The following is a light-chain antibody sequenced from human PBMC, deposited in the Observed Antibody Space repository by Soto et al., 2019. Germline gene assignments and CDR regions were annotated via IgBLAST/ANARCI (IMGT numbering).Light chain of an antibody. CDR3: SSYTSDLGV. CDR1: SSDVGGYDF. CDR2: EVR. Sequence: QSVLTQPASVSGSVGQSITISCTGTSSDVGGYDFVSWYQHHPGKAPKLIIYEVRTRLSGVSDRFSGSKSGNPASLTISGLQADDESDYYCSSYTSDLGVFGTGTKLTVL. V-gene: IGLV2-14*01. J-gene: IGLJ1*01.